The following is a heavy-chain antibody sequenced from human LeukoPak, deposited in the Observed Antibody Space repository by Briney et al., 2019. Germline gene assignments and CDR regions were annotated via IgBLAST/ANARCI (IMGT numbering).Heavy chain of an antibody. CDR3: AKDRGSHGYLADDAFDI. D-gene: IGHD5-18*01. CDR1: GGSFGGYF. Sequence: SETLSLTCAVSGGSFGGYFWGWIRQPPGRGLEWIGEIDHRGTTNYNPSLKSRVTLSVDTSKNQFSLKLSSVTAADTAIYYCAKDRGSHGYLADDAFDIWGQGTMVTVSS. V-gene: IGHV4-34*01. CDR2: IDHRGTT. J-gene: IGHJ3*02.